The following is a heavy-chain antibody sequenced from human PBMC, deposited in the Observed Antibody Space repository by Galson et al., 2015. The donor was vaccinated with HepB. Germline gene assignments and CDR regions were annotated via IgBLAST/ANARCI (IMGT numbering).Heavy chain of an antibody. D-gene: IGHD6-19*01. CDR3: ASSIVAGTQPLKY. V-gene: IGHV3-23*01. CDR2: VSGSASTT. Sequence: SLRLSCAASGFTFSYHGMHWVRQAPGKGLEWVSSVSGSASTTYYADSVKGRFTISRDNSKNTLYLQMNSLRVEDTAVYYCASSIVAGTQPLKYWGQGTLVTVSS. CDR1: GFTFSYHG. J-gene: IGHJ4*01.